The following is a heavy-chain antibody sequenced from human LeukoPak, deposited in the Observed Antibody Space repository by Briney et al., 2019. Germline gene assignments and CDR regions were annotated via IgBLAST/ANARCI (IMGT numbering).Heavy chain of an antibody. CDR2: VHYSGST. V-gene: IGHV4-39*01. Sequence: SSETLSLTCTVSGASISNSAYYWLWIRQPPGEGLECVGTVHYSGSTFYNPSLKSRVNISVDTSKNQFSLQLSSVTAADTAVYYCARLFSVIDTWGQGTLVTVSS. CDR1: GASISNSAYY. J-gene: IGHJ5*02. CDR3: ARLFSVIDT.